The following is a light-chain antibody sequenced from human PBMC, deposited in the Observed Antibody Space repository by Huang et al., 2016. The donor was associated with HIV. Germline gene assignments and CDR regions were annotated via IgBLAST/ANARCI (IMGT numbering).Light chain of an antibody. V-gene: IGKV3-20*01. CDR1: QSLRDTY. CDR2: GAS. J-gene: IGKJ4*01. Sequence: EIVLTQSPGTLSLSPGERATLSCRASQSLRDTYLAWDQQRPGQAPRLLIYGASSRATGIPDRFSGSGSGADFTLTINSLEPQDFAVYFCLQYDRSPLTFGGGTKVEL. CDR3: LQYDRSPLT.